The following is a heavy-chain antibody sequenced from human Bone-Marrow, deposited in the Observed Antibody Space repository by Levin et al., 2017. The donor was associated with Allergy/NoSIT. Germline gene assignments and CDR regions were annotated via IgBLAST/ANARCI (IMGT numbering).Heavy chain of an antibody. CDR2: ITSSGANT. Sequence: HPGGSLRLSCAASGFIFDSNAMNWARQAPGKGLEWVSSITSSGANTYYADSVKGRFTISRDNSKNTLYLQLNSLRAEDTALYYCAKDGWNYWGRGTLVTVSS. CDR3: AKDGWNY. J-gene: IGHJ4*02. V-gene: IGHV3-23*01. D-gene: IGHD6-19*01. CDR1: GFIFDSNA.